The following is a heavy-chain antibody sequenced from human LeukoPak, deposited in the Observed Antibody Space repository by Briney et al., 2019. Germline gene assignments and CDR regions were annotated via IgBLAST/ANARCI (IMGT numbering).Heavy chain of an antibody. V-gene: IGHV3-48*01. CDR3: ARDAGNSGYGCDL. CDR1: GFIFSQYS. Sequence: GGSLRLSCAASGFIFSQYSMNWVRQAPGKGLEWVSHLRSSSETFYADSVKGRFTISRDNARNLMYLQMNNLRGEDTAIYYCARDAGNSGYGCDLWGQGILVTVSS. D-gene: IGHD5-12*01. CDR2: LRSSSET. J-gene: IGHJ5*02.